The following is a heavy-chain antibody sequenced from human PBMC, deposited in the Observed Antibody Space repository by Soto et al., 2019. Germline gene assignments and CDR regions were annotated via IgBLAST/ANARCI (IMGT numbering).Heavy chain of an antibody. V-gene: IGHV1-46*03. CDR3: ARDLADFFYDSNTPHNAFSI. D-gene: IGHD3-22*01. J-gene: IGHJ3*02. CDR1: GYTFTNSY. CDR2: INPRGGRT. Sequence: ASVKVSCKASGYTFTNSYMHCVRQAPGQRLEWMGMINPRGGRTTYPQKFQGRVTMTTDTSTSTVYMELSSLRSEDTAVYYCARDLADFFYDSNTPHNAFSIPGQRTTVPGSS.